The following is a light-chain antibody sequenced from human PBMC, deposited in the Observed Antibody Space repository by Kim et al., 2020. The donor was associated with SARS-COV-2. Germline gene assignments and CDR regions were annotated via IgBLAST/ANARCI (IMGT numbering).Light chain of an antibody. Sequence: ASVGDRVTITCRASQGIGSYLAWYQQKPGKGPQLLIYAASELQSGVPPRFSGSGSGTEFSLTISSLQPEDVATYYCQKYNIAPFTFGPGTKVDIK. V-gene: IGKV1-27*01. J-gene: IGKJ3*01. CDR3: QKYNIAPFT. CDR2: AAS. CDR1: QGIGSY.